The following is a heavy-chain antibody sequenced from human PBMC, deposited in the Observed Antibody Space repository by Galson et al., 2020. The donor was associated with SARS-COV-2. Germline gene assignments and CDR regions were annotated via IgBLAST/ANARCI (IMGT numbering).Heavy chain of an antibody. V-gene: IGHV4-30-4*01. Sequence: SETLTPTCTLSGGSINSGDFYWSWFRQPPGKGLEWIGYIHYGGSTYYHPSLKSRVSISIDTSKNQFSPKVRAVTVADTAVYYCARDRHCYGSGSHLDIWGRGTLVTVSS. CDR2: IHYGGST. CDR3: ARDRHCYGSGSHLDI. CDR1: GGSINSGDFY. D-gene: IGHD3-10*01. J-gene: IGHJ4*02.